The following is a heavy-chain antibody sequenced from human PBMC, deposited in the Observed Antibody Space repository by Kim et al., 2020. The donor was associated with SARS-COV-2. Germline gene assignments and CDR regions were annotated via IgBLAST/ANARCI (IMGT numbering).Heavy chain of an antibody. CDR2: ISYDGSNK. Sequence: GGSLRLSCAASGFTFSSYGMHWVRQAPGKGLEWVAVISYDGSNKYYADSVKGRFTISRDNSKNTLYLQMNSLRAEDTAVYYCAKDQRGEEVQLDYGMDVWGQGTTVTVSS. V-gene: IGHV3-30*18. CDR3: AKDQRGEEVQLDYGMDV. D-gene: IGHD3-16*01. J-gene: IGHJ6*02. CDR1: GFTFSSYG.